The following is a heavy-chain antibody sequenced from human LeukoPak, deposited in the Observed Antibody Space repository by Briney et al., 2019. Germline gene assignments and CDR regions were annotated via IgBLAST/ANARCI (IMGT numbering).Heavy chain of an antibody. CDR3: ARRSSGYRNGYYFDY. D-gene: IGHD3-22*01. Sequence: SETLSLTCTVSGGSISSSSYYWGWIRQPPGKGLEWIGSIYYSGSTYYNPSLKSRVTISVDTSKNQFSLKLSSVTAADTAVYYCARRSSGYRNGYYFDYWGQGTLVTVSS. CDR1: GGSISSSSYY. V-gene: IGHV4-39*07. CDR2: IYYSGST. J-gene: IGHJ4*02.